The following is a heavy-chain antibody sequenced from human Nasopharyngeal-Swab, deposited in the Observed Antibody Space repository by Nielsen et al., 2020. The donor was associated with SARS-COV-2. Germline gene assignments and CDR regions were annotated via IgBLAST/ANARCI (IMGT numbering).Heavy chain of an antibody. V-gene: IGHV1-3*01. CDR3: AISSGYYMALYYYYGMDV. CDR1: GYTFTSYA. J-gene: IGHJ6*02. D-gene: IGHD3-22*01. Sequence: ASVKVSCKASGYTFTSYAIHLVRQAPGQRLDWMGWINAGNCNTKYSQKFQGRVTITRDTSASTAYMELSSLRSEDTAVYYCAISSGYYMALYYYYGMDVWGQGTTVTVSS. CDR2: INAGNCNT.